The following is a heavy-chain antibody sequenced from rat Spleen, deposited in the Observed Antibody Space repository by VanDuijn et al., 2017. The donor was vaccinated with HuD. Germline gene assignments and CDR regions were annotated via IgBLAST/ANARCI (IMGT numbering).Heavy chain of an antibody. J-gene: IGHJ4*01. CDR1: GFSLTTYH. CDR3: TGDRHSPGVMDA. CDR2: ISSGGST. Sequence: QVQVKESGPGLVQPSQTLSPTCTVSGFSLTTYHLSWVLQPPGKGLEWIAAISSGGSTYYNSARKSRLSISRDTSKSQVFLKMNSLQTEDTAIYFCTGDRHSPGVMDAWGQGASVTVSS. D-gene: IGHD1-4*01. V-gene: IGHV2S12*01.